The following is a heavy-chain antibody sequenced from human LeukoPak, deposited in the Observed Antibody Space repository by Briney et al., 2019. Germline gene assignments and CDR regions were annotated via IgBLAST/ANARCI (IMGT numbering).Heavy chain of an antibody. CDR3: ARGGGTPKGYYGMDV. CDR2: IYHSGST. D-gene: IGHD3-16*01. J-gene: IGHJ6*02. V-gene: IGHV4-59*12. CDR1: GGSISNYY. Sequence: PSETLSLTRTVSGGSISNYYWNWIRQPPGKGLEWIGYIYHSGSTYYNPSLKSRVTISVDRSKNQFSLKLSSVTAADTAVYYCARGGGTPKGYYGMDVWGQGTTVTVSS.